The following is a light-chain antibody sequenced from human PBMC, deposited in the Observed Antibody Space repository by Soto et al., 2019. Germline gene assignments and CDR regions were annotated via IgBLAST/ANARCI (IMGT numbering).Light chain of an antibody. CDR2: WAS. V-gene: IGKV4-1*01. CDR1: QSVLYSSNNKNY. J-gene: IGKJ1*01. Sequence: IVMTQSPDSLSVSLGERATINCKSSQSVLYSSNNKNYLAWYQQKSGQPPKLLIYWASTRESGVPDRFSGSGSGTDFTLTISSLQAEDVAVYYCQQYYSTPRTFGQGTKVDIK. CDR3: QQYYSTPRT.